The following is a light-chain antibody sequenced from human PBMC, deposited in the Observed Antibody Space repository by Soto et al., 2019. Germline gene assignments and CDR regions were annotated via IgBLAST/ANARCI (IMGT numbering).Light chain of an antibody. CDR1: QSLLHSDGSNY. CDR3: MQALQTPLT. V-gene: IGKV2-28*01. J-gene: IGKJ4*01. Sequence: DFVLTQSPLSLPVTPGEPASISCRSSQSLLHSDGSNYLDWYVQKPGQSPQLLIYLGSIRASGVXDTXSGSGSGTDFTLKISGVAAEDVGVYYCMQALQTPLTFGGGTKVEIK. CDR2: LGS.